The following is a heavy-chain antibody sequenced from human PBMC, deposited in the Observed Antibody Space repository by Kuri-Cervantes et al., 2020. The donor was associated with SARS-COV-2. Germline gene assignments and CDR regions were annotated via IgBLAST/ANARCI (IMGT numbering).Heavy chain of an antibody. CDR1: GYSFTDYY. CDR3: ARISSSQNLDY. J-gene: IGHJ4*02. D-gene: IGHD6-13*01. V-gene: IGHV1-2*06. Sequence: ASVKVSCKASGYSFTDYYIHWVRQAPGQRPEWMGLINCNDAWTNSTRRFQGRVTMTRDTSITTADMELRSLRSDDTAVYYCARISSSQNLDYWGQGTLVTVSS. CDR2: INCNDAWT.